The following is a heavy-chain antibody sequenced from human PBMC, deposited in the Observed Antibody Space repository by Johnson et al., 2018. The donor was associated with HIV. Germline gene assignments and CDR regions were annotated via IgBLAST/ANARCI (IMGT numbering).Heavy chain of an antibody. CDR2: IKSKSNSGTS. CDR1: GFTFSNAC. CDR3: STGSSALTTWCSSGAFDI. V-gene: IGHV3-15*01. J-gene: IGHJ3*02. Sequence: VQLVESGGGLVQPGGSLRLSCAASGFTFSNACMSWVRQAPGKGLEWVCLIKSKSNSGTSDYAAPVTVLFTISLDDSKHTMYLQMNRLKTEDTAVYYCSTGSSALTTWCSSGAFDIWGQGTMVTVSS. D-gene: IGHD4-17*01.